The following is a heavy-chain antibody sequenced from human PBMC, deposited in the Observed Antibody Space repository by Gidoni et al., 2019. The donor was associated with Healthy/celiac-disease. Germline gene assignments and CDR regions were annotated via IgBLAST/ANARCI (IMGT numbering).Heavy chain of an antibody. Sequence: QVQLQESGPGLVKPSETLSLTCTVSGGSVSSGSYYWSWIRQPPGKGLEWIGYIYYSGSTNYNPSLKSRVTISVDTSKNQFSLKLSSVTAADTAVYYCARLRSLGVSVAGTDWFDPWGQGTLVTVSS. V-gene: IGHV4-61*01. CDR3: ARLRSLGVSVAGTDWFDP. CDR2: IYYSGST. J-gene: IGHJ5*02. D-gene: IGHD6-19*01. CDR1: GGSVSSGSYY.